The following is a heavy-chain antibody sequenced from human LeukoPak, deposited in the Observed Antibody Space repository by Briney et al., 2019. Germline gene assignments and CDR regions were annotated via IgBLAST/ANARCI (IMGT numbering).Heavy chain of an antibody. CDR2: IYPGDSDT. CDR3: ARPYTSSGDAFDI. CDR1: GYSFTSYW. Sequence: GESLKISCKGSGYSFTSYWIGWVRQMPGKGLEWMGIIYPGDSDTRYSPSFQGQVTISADKSISTAYLQWSSLKASDTATYYCARPYTSSGDAFDIWGQGTMVTVSS. D-gene: IGHD6-13*01. J-gene: IGHJ3*02. V-gene: IGHV5-51*01.